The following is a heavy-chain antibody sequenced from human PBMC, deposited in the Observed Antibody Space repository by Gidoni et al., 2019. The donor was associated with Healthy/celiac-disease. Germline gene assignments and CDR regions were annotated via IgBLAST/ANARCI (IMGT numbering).Heavy chain of an antibody. CDR3: AKDSCERDFDWKFDY. CDR2: ISGSGGST. D-gene: IGHD3-9*01. J-gene: IGHJ4*02. CDR1: GFTFSSYA. V-gene: IGHV3-23*01. Sequence: EVQLLESGGGLVQPGGSPRLSCAASGFTFSSYAMGWVRQAPGKGREWVPAISGSGGSTYYADSVKGRFTISRENSKNTLYLQMNSLRAEDTAVYYCAKDSCERDFDWKFDYWGQGTLVTVSS.